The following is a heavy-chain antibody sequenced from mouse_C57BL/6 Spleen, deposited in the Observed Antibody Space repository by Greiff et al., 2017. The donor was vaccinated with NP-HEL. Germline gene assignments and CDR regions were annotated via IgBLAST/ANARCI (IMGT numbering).Heavy chain of an antibody. CDR2: IDPSDSYT. J-gene: IGHJ4*01. V-gene: IGHV1-69*01. Sequence: VQLQQPGAELVMPGASVKLSCKASGYTFTSYWMHWVKQRPGRGLEWIGEIDPSDSYTNYNQKFKGKSTLTVDKSSSTAYMQLSSLTSEDSAVYYCARGDDGYYDAMDYWGQGTSVTVSS. CDR3: ARGDDGYYDAMDY. CDR1: GYTFTSYW. D-gene: IGHD2-3*01.